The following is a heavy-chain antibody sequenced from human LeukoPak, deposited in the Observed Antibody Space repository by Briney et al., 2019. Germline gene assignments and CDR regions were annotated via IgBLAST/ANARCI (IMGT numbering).Heavy chain of an antibody. CDR1: GFTVSSNY. Sequence: GGSLRLSCAASGFTVSSNYMTWVRQAPGKGLEWVSVIYSGGSTYYADSVKGRFTISRDNSKNTLYLQMSSLRAEDTAVYYCASLYYYDSSNSYFDYWGQGTLVTVSS. D-gene: IGHD3-22*01. V-gene: IGHV3-66*01. J-gene: IGHJ4*02. CDR3: ASLYYYDSSNSYFDY. CDR2: IYSGGST.